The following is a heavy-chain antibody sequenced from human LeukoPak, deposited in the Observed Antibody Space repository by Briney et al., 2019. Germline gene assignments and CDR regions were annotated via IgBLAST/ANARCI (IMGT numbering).Heavy chain of an antibody. J-gene: IGHJ4*02. D-gene: IGHD3-22*01. V-gene: IGHV4-34*01. CDR2: INHSGST. Sequence: PSETLSLTCAVYGGSFSGYYWSWIRQPPGKGLEWIGEINHSGSTNYNPSLKSRVTISVDTSKNQFSLKLSSVTAADTAVCYCARSNSGTYYYDSSGYSPYYFDYWGQGTLVNVSS. CDR1: GGSFSGYY. CDR3: ARSNSGTYYYDSSGYSPYYFDY.